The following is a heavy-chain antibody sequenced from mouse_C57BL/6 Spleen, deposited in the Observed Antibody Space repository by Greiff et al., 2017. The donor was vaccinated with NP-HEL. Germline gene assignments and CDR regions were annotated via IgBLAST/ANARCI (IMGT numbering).Heavy chain of an antibody. Sequence: QVHVKQSGPELVKPGASVKISCKASGYTFTDYYINWVKQRPGQGLEWIGWIYPGSGNTKYNETFKGKATLTVDTSSSTAYMQLSSLTSEDSAVYFCARGYGSSYRHWYFDVWGTGTTVTVSS. V-gene: IGHV1-84*01. D-gene: IGHD1-1*01. J-gene: IGHJ1*03. CDR1: GYTFTDYY. CDR2: IYPGSGNT. CDR3: ARGYGSSYRHWYFDV.